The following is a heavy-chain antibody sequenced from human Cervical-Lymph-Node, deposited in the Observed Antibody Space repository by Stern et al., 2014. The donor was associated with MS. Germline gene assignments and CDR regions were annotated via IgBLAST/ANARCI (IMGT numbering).Heavy chain of an antibody. V-gene: IGHV4-39*01. CDR2: VHYSGNT. J-gene: IGHJ4*02. D-gene: IGHD6-19*01. Sequence: QVQLQESGPGLVKPSETLSLTCTVSGGSISSGSYYWGWIRQPPGKRLEWFGSVHYSGNTYYNASLKGRVTVSVDTSRTQFSLKLPSVTAADTAVYYCARHKISFSSGWFYFDYWGQGTLVTVSS. CDR1: GGSISSGSYY. CDR3: ARHKISFSSGWFYFDY.